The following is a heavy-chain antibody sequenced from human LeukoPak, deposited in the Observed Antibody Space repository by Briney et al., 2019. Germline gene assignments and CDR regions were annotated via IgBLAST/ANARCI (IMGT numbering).Heavy chain of an antibody. J-gene: IGHJ4*02. CDR3: ATASSSRPRFFDS. V-gene: IGHV3-30-3*01. CDR2: ISIDGSNK. D-gene: IGHD3-16*02. Sequence: GGSLRLSCAASGFTFSTYAMHWVRQAPGKGLEWVTFISIDGSNKYYADSVKDRFTISRDNSENTLYLRVNSLRVDDTAVYYCATASSSRPRFFDSWGQGTLVTVTS. CDR1: GFTFSTYA.